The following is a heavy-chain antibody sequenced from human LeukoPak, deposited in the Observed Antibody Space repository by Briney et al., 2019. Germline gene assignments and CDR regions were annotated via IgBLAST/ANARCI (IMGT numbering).Heavy chain of an antibody. CDR2: IYHSGST. J-gene: IGHJ5*02. CDR3: ARDSGKVGATTWFDP. V-gene: IGHV4-38-2*02. Sequence: SETLSLTCTVSGYSISSGYYWGWIRQPPGKGLEWIGSIYHSGSTYYNPSLKSRVTISVDTSKNQFSLKLSSVTAAHTAVYYFARDSGKVGATTWFDPWGQGTLVTVSS. D-gene: IGHD1-26*01. CDR1: GYSISSGYY.